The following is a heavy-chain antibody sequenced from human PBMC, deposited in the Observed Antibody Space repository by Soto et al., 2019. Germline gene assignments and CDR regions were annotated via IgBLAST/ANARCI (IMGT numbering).Heavy chain of an antibody. CDR2: FNPSGLST. CDR3: AKVTHRGPIAVAGPLGS. V-gene: IGHV1-46*01. D-gene: IGHD6-19*01. CDR1: GSITNHH. Sequence: QVHLVQSGAEVKKPGASVNVSCQASGSITNHHMHWVRQAPGQVLEWMGIFNPSGLSTTYAQKFQGRVTITRDTSTSTVYKELSRLPSADTAVYFCAKVTHRGPIAVAGPLGSWGQGPLVIVSS. J-gene: IGHJ4*02.